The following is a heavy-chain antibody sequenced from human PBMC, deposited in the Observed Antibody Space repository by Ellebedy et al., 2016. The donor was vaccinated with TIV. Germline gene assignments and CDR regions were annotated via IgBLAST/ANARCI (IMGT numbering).Heavy chain of an antibody. J-gene: IGHJ4*02. Sequence: MPSETLSLTCTVSGASINSRDYYWSWIRQPPGKGLEWIGYIDYIGNTYYRPSLQSRVTISPDASKTFFSLRLSSVTAADTAVYFCVGGEYRGYESAFGIWGQGTLVTVSS. V-gene: IGHV4-30-4*08. D-gene: IGHD5-12*01. CDR1: GASINSRDYY. CDR3: VGGEYRGYESAFGI. CDR2: IDYIGNT.